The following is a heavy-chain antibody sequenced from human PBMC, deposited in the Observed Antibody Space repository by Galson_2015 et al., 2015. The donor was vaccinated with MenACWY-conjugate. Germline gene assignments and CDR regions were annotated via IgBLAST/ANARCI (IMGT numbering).Heavy chain of an antibody. V-gene: IGHV1-18*01. Sequence: SVKVSCKASGYTFTSYGISWVRQAPGQGLEWMGWISAYNGNTNYAQKLQGRVTMTTDTSTSTAYMELRSLRSDDTAVYYCARDCDFDFTTITNYYGMDVWGQGTTVTVSS. J-gene: IGHJ6*02. D-gene: IGHD5-12*01. CDR1: GYTFTSYG. CDR3: ARDCDFDFTTITNYYGMDV. CDR2: ISAYNGNT.